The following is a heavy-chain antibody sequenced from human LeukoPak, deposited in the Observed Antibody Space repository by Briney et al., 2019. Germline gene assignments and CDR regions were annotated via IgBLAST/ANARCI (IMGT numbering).Heavy chain of an antibody. D-gene: IGHD3-16*01. J-gene: IGHJ4*02. V-gene: IGHV3-11*05. CDR1: GFSVSDYS. CDR2: VMSGRGST. Sequence: GGSLRLSCAASGFSVSDYSISWIRQSPGKGPEWISYVMSGRGSTNYADSVKGRFTISRDNAKNSVALQLDGLRADDTAVYFCTRERRGSYYAFESWGQGTLVTVST. CDR3: TRERRGSYYAFES.